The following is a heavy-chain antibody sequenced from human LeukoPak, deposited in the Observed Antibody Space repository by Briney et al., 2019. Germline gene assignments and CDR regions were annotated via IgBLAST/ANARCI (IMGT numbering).Heavy chain of an antibody. CDR3: ARLLHAFDI. CDR1: GGSISSYY. Sequence: PSETLSLTCTVSGGSISSYYWSWIRQPPGKGLEWIGYIHYSGSTNYNPSLKSRVTISVDTSKNQFSLKLSSVTAADTAVYYCARLLHAFDIWGQGTMVTVSS. J-gene: IGHJ3*02. V-gene: IGHV4-59*08. CDR2: IHYSGST.